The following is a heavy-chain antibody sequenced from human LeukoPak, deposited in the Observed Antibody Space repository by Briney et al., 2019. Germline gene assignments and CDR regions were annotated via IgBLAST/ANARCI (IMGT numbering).Heavy chain of an antibody. Sequence: SETLSLTCAVYGGSFSGYYWSWISQPPGKGLEWIGEINHSGSTNYNPSLKSRVTISVDTSKNQFSLKLSSVTAADTAVYYCARGYYDSSGYLSYLRLNWFDPWGQGTLVTVSS. CDR2: INHSGST. CDR1: GGSFSGYY. CDR3: ARGYYDSSGYLSYLRLNWFDP. V-gene: IGHV4-34*01. J-gene: IGHJ5*02. D-gene: IGHD3-22*01.